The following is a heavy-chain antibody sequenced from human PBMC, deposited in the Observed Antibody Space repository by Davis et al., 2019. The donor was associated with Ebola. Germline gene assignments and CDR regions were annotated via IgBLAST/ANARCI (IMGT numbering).Heavy chain of an antibody. D-gene: IGHD1-26*01. Sequence: GGSLRLSCAASGFTVSRNYLSWVRQAPGKGLEWVSVIYGGTTAFYADSVKGRFTISRDNSKNTLYLQMNTLSAEDTAVYYCARVLSGGSYSSHYYYAMDVWGQGSTVTVSS. CDR2: IYGGTTA. CDR1: GFTVSRNY. J-gene: IGHJ6*02. CDR3: ARVLSGGSYSSHYYYAMDV. V-gene: IGHV3-66*01.